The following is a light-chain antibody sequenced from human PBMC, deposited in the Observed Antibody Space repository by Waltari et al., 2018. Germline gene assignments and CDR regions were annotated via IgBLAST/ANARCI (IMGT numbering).Light chain of an antibody. V-gene: IGKV6-21*02. J-gene: IGKJ5*01. CDR3: HQSSKLPIT. Sequence: EIVLPQSPDFQSVTPKEKVTIPCRASQSIGRSLHWYQRKPGQSPNLLIKYASQSISGVPSRFSGSGSGTDFTLTITSLEAEDAATYFCHQSSKLPITFGQGTRLEI. CDR1: QSIGRS. CDR2: YAS.